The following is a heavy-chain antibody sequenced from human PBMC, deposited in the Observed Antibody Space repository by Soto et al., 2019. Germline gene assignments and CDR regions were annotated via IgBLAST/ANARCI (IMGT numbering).Heavy chain of an antibody. CDR3: ARDPGEQWLGKYYYYGMDV. Sequence: SETLSLTCAVSGYSISSGYYWGWIRQPPGKGLEWIGSICHSGSTYYNPSLKSRVTISVDTSKNQFSLKLSSVTAADTAVYYCARDPGEQWLGKYYYYGMDVWGQGTTVTVS. D-gene: IGHD6-19*01. V-gene: IGHV4-38-2*02. CDR1: GYSISSGYY. J-gene: IGHJ6*02. CDR2: ICHSGST.